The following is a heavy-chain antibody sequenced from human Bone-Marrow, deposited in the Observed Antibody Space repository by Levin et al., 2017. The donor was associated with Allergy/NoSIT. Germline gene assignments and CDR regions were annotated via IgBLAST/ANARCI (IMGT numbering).Heavy chain of an antibody. V-gene: IGHV1-46*01. Sequence: GGSLRLSCKASGYTFTSYYMHWVRQAPGQGLEWMGIINPSGGSTSYAQKFQGRVTMTRDTSTSTVYMELSSLRSEDTAVYYCAREHAVPLGYSFDPWGQGTLVTVSS. D-gene: IGHD1-26*01. J-gene: IGHJ5*02. CDR1: GYTFTSYY. CDR2: INPSGGST. CDR3: AREHAVPLGYSFDP.